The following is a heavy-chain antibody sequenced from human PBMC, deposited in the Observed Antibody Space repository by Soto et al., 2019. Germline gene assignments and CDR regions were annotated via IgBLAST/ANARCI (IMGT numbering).Heavy chain of an antibody. J-gene: IGHJ5*02. V-gene: IGHV5-10-1*01. Sequence: PGESLKISCKGSGYSFTSYWISWVRQMPGKGLEWMGRIDPSDSYTNYSPSFQGHVTISADKSISTAYLQWSSLKASDTAMYYCARHDYYDSSGYYYGGQGWFDPWGQGTLVTVSS. D-gene: IGHD3-22*01. CDR3: ARHDYYDSSGYYYGGQGWFDP. CDR2: IDPSDSYT. CDR1: GYSFTSYW.